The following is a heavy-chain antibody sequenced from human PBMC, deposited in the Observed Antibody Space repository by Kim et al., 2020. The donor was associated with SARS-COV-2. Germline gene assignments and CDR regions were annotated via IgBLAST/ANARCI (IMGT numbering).Heavy chain of an antibody. CDR3: ARDDGGAFDI. V-gene: IGHV3-7*01. J-gene: IGHJ3*02. CDR2: MNQDGSQK. D-gene: IGHD3-16*01. Sequence: GGSLRLSCAASGFTFSNYWMTWVRQAPGKGLEWVANMNQDGSQKYYGDSVKGRFTISRDNAKNSLYLRMNSLRVEDTTVYYCARDDGGAFDIWGQGTMVTVSS. CDR1: GFTFSNYW.